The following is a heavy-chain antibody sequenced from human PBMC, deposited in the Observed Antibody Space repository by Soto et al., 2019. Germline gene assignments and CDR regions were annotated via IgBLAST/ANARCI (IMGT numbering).Heavy chain of an antibody. CDR2: MNPNSGNT. V-gene: IGHV1-8*01. D-gene: IGHD3-10*01. CDR1: GYTFPSYD. J-gene: IGHJ3*02. CDR3: ASAPCLVRDAFDI. Sequence: QVQRVQSGAEVKKPGASVKVSCKASGYTFPSYDINWVRKATGQGLEWMGLMNPNSGNTGYAQKFQGSVTMTRNTYISTAYMELSSMRSADTAVYYFASAPCLVRDAFDIWGQGTMVTVSS.